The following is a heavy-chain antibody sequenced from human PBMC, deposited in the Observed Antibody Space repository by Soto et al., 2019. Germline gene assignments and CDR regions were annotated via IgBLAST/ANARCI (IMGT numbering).Heavy chain of an antibody. CDR2: IIPIFGTA. CDR1: GGTFSSYA. D-gene: IGHD3-10*01. V-gene: IGHV1-69*13. J-gene: IGHJ4*02. CDR3: ARAINSRFGEFLH. Sequence: SVKVSCKASGGTFSSYAISWVRQAPGQGLEWMGGIIPIFGTANYAQKFQGRVTITADESTSTAYMELSSLRSEDTAVYYCARAINSRFGEFLHWGQGTLVTVSS.